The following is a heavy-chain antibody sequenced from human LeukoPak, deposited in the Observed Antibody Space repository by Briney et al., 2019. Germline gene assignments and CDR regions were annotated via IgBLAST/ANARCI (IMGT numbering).Heavy chain of an antibody. Sequence: GGSLRLSCAASGFTFSSYSMNWVRQAPGKGLEWVSSISSSSSYMYYADSVKGRFTISRDNAKNSLYLQMNSLRAEDTAVYYCARGVGATPIWGQGTLVTVSS. CDR3: ARGVGATPI. J-gene: IGHJ4*02. D-gene: IGHD1-26*01. V-gene: IGHV3-21*01. CDR2: ISSSSSYM. CDR1: GFTFSSYS.